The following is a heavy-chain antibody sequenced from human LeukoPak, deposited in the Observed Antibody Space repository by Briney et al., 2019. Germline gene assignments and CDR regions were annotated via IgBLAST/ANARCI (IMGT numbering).Heavy chain of an antibody. CDR2: IYPRDSTT. Sequence: GESLKISCQGSGYDSGVSFTSHSIAWVRQMPGKGLEWMGIIYPRDSTTPYSPSFQGQVTISADTSIHTAYLQWISLKASDTAMYHCAISHYYDSSGPLFQHWGQGTLVTVSS. V-gene: IGHV5-51*01. CDR3: AISHYYDSSGPLFQH. J-gene: IGHJ1*01. CDR1: GYDSGVSFTSHS. D-gene: IGHD3-22*01.